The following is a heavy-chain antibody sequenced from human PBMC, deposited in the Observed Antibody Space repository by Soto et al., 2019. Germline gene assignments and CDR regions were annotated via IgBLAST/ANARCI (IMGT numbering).Heavy chain of an antibody. CDR3: ARANLRSGWTFEH. V-gene: IGHV4-4*02. Sequence: TSETLSLTCSVCGASIISNDWWIWSRQTPGKGLEWIGEIFHSGRTNYSPSFKSRVTISVDTSKSQFSLEMASVTAADTAVYYCARANLRSGWTFEHWGQGSPVTVSS. D-gene: IGHD6-19*01. CDR1: GASIISNDW. J-gene: IGHJ4*02. CDR2: IFHSGRT.